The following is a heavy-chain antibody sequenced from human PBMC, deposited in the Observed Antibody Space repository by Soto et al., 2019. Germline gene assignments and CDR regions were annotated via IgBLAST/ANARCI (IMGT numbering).Heavy chain of an antibody. Sequence: SETXSLTCTVSGDSITRYYWSWIRQPPGKGLEWIAFIYYSGSTNYNPSLKSRVTISVDTSKNQFSLKLTSVTAADTAVYYCARVDQWLGTYYFDYWGRGTLVTVSS. J-gene: IGHJ4*02. CDR3: ARVDQWLGTYYFDY. CDR2: IYYSGST. CDR1: GDSITRYY. D-gene: IGHD6-19*01. V-gene: IGHV4-59*01.